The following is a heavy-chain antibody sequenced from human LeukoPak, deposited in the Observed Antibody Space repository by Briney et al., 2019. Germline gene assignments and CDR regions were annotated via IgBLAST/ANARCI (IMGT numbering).Heavy chain of an antibody. V-gene: IGHV1-69*05. J-gene: IGHJ4*02. CDR2: IIPIFGTA. CDR3: ARALYCSSTSCHTPLYY. CDR1: GGTFSSYA. Sequence: SVKVSCKASGGTFSSYAISWVRQAPGQGLEWMGGIIPIFGTANYAQKFQGRVTITTDESTSTAYMELSSLRSEDTAVYCCARALYCSSTSCHTPLYYWGQGTLVTVSS. D-gene: IGHD2-2*02.